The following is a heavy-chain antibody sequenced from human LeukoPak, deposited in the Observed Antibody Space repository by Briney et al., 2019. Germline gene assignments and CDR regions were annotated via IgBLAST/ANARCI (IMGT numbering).Heavy chain of an antibody. J-gene: IGHJ4*02. V-gene: IGHV3-7*01. Sequence: PGGSLRLSCAASGFTFSSYWMSWVRQAPGKGMEWVANIKQDGSEKYYVDSMKGRFTISRDNAKNSLYLQMNSLRAEDTAVYYCARIGPMVRGVFAWDYWGQGTLVTVSS. CDR3: ARIGPMVRGVFAWDY. D-gene: IGHD3-10*01. CDR2: IKQDGSEK. CDR1: GFTFSSYW.